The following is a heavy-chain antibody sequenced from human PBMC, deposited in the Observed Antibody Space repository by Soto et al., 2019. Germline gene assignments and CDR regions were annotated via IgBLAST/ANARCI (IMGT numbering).Heavy chain of an antibody. CDR2: IIPIFGTA. J-gene: IGHJ4*02. CDR1: GGSFNRHT. D-gene: IGHD3-16*01. CDR3: ARGWGYDSTYYYYAY. Sequence: QVQLVQSGAEVRKPGSSVRVSCKASGGSFNRHTISWVRQAPGQGLEWMGGIIPIFGTANHAQKFQGRVTIIADESTSTVYRVLGSLRSNDTAIYYCARGWGYDSTYYYYAYWGQGTLVIVSS. V-gene: IGHV1-69*01.